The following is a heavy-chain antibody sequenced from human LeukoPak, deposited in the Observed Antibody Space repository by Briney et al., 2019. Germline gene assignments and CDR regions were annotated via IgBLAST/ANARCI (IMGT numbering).Heavy chain of an antibody. CDR2: IYYSGST. Sequence: PSETLSLTCTVSGGSMSSYYWSWIRQPPGKGLEWIGYIYYSGSTNYNPSLKSRVTISVDTSKNQFTLKLSSVTAADTAVYYCARGRYGWLPFDYWGQGTLVAVSS. J-gene: IGHJ4*02. V-gene: IGHV4-59*01. CDR1: GGSMSSYY. CDR3: ARGRYGWLPFDY. D-gene: IGHD3-16*01.